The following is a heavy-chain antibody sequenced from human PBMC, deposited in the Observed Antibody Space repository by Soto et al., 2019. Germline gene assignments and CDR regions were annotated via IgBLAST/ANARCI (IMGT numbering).Heavy chain of an antibody. CDR2: MNPNSGNT. J-gene: IGHJ6*02. Sequence: CKASGYTFTSYDINWARQATGQGLEWMGWMNPNSGNTGYAQKFQGRVTMTRNTSISTAYMELSSLRSEDTAMYYCAKERAYYYCYGMELWGRG. V-gene: IGHV1-8*01. CDR3: AKERAYYYCYGMEL. CDR1: GYTFTSYD.